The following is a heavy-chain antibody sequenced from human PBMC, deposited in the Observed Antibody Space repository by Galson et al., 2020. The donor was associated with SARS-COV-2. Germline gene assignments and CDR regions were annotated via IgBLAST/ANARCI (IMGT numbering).Heavy chain of an antibody. CDR3: ARGQGSSWSYYFDY. CDR1: SFRFTAYS. J-gene: IGHJ4*02. V-gene: IGHV3-21*01. CDR2: ISSDSPYI. D-gene: IGHD6-13*01. Sequence: NSGGSLRLSCAASSFRFTAYSMHWVRQAPGKGLEWVSSISSDSPYIYYADSVRGRFTISRDNSKNSLYLQMNNLRAEDTAVYYCARGQGSSWSYYFDYWGRGTLVTVSS.